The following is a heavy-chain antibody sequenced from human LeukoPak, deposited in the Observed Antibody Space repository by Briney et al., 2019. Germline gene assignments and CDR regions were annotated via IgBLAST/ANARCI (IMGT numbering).Heavy chain of an antibody. V-gene: IGHV1-24*01. CDR3: ARDLSYYFDY. CDR2: FDPEDGET. J-gene: IGHJ4*02. CDR1: GYTLTELS. Sequence: GASVKVSCKVSGYTLTELSMHWVRQAPGKGLEWMGGFDPEDGETIYAQKFQGRVTITADKSTSTAYMELSSLRSEDTAVYYCARDLSYYFDYWGQGTLVTVSS.